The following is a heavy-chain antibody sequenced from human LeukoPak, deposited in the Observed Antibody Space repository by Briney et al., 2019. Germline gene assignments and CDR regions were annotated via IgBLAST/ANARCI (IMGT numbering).Heavy chain of an antibody. CDR3: ARDSRVAGDY. Sequence: GASVKVSCKASGYTFTDYYMHWVRQAPGQGLEWMGRINPKSGDTSFAQKFRGRVTMTRDTSVTTAYMELGRLTSDDTAIYYCARDSRVAGDYWGQGTLVIVSS. CDR2: INPKSGDT. J-gene: IGHJ4*02. V-gene: IGHV1-2*06. D-gene: IGHD2-15*01. CDR1: GYTFTDYY.